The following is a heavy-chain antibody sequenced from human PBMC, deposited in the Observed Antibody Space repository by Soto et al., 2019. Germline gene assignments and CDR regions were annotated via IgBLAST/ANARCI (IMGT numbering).Heavy chain of an antibody. CDR3: LNGDYY. CDR2: INRDSTVI. Sequence: GGSLRLSCAASGFSFSTHYMNWVRQTPGKGLEWVSSINRDSTVIKYAESVKGRFTISRDNARNSLSLQKNRLRAEDTDVYYCLNGDYYVGPGTLVTVSS. CDR1: GFSFSTHY. D-gene: IGHD3-16*01. V-gene: IGHV3-48*01. J-gene: IGHJ4*02.